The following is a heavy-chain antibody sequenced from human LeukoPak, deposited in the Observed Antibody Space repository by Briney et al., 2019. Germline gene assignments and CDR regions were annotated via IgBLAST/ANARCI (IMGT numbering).Heavy chain of an antibody. V-gene: IGHV3-74*01. Sequence: GGSLRLSCTTSGFTFSNYWMNCVRQAPGKGLVWVSVVNGDGTTTGHADSVKGRFTISRDNAKNSLYLQMNSLRAEDTAVYYCAKGTPPSSTWFKTIDYWGQGTLVTASS. D-gene: IGHD6-13*01. CDR1: GFTFSNYW. CDR2: VNGDGTTT. J-gene: IGHJ4*02. CDR3: AKGTPPSSTWFKTIDY.